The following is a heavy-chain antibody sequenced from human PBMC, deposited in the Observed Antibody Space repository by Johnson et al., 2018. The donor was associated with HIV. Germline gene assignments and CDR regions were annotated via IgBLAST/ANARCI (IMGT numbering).Heavy chain of an antibody. J-gene: IGHJ3*02. CDR1: GFTFSSYD. CDR3: ASFAAEGDAFDI. CDR2: IGPAADT. V-gene: IGHV3-13*01. D-gene: IGHD6-25*01. Sequence: EQLVESGGGLVQSGGSLRLSCAASGFTFSSYDIHWVRQATGKGLESVSPIGPAADTYYPGSVKGRLTISRDNSKNTLDLQMNSLRAEDTAVYYCASFAAEGDAFDIWGQGTMVTVSS.